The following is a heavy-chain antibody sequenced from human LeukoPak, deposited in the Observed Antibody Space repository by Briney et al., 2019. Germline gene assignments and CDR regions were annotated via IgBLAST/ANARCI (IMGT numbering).Heavy chain of an antibody. J-gene: IGHJ4*02. D-gene: IGHD2-2*01. CDR1: GGSFSGYY. CDR3: ARGIYVPAARRPYYFDY. Sequence: PSETLSLTCAVYGGSFSGYYWSWIRQPPGKGLEWIGYIYYSGSTYYNPSLKSRVTISVDTSKNQLSLKLSSVTAADTAVYYCARGIYVPAARRPYYFDYWGQGTLVTVSS. V-gene: IGHV4-30-4*01. CDR2: IYYSGST.